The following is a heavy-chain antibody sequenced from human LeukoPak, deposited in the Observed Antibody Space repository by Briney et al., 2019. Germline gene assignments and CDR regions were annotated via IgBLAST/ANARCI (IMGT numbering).Heavy chain of an antibody. V-gene: IGHV3-23*01. J-gene: IGHJ4*02. Sequence: GGSLRLSCAASGFTYSSYAMSGVRQAPGKGLEWVSTISGSGGSTYYADSVKGRFTISRDNSKNTLYLQMNSLRAEDTAIYYCAKHQSDYWEFDYWGQGTLVTVSS. CDR1: GFTYSSYA. CDR3: AKHQSDYWEFDY. CDR2: ISGSGGST. D-gene: IGHD5-12*01.